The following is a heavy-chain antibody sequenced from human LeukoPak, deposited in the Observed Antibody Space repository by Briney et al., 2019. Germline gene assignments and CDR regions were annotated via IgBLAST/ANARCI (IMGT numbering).Heavy chain of an antibody. V-gene: IGHV3-23*01. CDR3: ARDLHSYVAMDV. Sequence: PGGSLRLSCEASGFTFSAYAMTWVRQAPGKGLEWVSSIGSDNKTHYSESVKGRFAISRDNSKSMLFLQLNSLRAEDTALYYCARDLHSYVAMDVWGQGTTVTVSS. D-gene: IGHD3-10*02. CDR1: GFTFSAYA. J-gene: IGHJ6*02. CDR2: IGSDNKT.